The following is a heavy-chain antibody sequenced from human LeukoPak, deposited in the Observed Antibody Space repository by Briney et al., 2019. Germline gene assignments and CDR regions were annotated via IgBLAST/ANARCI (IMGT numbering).Heavy chain of an antibody. J-gene: IGHJ4*02. CDR1: GGSLSGHY. Sequence: SETLSLTCTVGGGSLSGHYWGWIRQPPGKGLELVGHIYYTGTTFYNPSLNSRVTITLDTSRNQFSLRLTSVIAADTVVYYCARFSWGCSTASCYLTNWGQGALVTVSS. CDR3: ARFSWGCSTASCYLTN. CDR2: IYYTGTT. D-gene: IGHD2-2*01. V-gene: IGHV4-59*11.